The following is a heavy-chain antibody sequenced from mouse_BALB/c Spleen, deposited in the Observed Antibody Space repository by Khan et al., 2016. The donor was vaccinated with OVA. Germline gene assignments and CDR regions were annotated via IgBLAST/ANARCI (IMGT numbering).Heavy chain of an antibody. J-gene: IGHJ3*01. CDR2: IDPPNDDS. V-gene: IGHV14-3*02. CDR1: GYNIKDTY. Sequence: QLVQSAAELVKPGASVKLSCSASGYNIKDTYILWMKQRPEQGLEWIGRIDPPNDDSKYGPKFQAEATLTAVTSCKAAYLQLSILASEDTAVYYCANLYGNPFAYWGQEILVSVSA. CDR3: ANLYGNPFAY. D-gene: IGHD2-1*01.